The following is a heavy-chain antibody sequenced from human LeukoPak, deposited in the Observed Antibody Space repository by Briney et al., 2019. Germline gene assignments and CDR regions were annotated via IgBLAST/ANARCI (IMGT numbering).Heavy chain of an antibody. CDR1: GGSISSYY. CDR2: IYYSGST. CDR3: ARAHYYDSRGILYYFDY. D-gene: IGHD3-22*01. V-gene: IGHV4-59*12. J-gene: IGHJ4*02. Sequence: PSETLSLTCTVSGGSISSYYWSWIRQPPGKGLEWIGHIYYSGSTYYNPSLKSRVTISVDTSKNQFSLKLSSVTAADTAVYYCARAHYYDSRGILYYFDYWGQGTLVTVSS.